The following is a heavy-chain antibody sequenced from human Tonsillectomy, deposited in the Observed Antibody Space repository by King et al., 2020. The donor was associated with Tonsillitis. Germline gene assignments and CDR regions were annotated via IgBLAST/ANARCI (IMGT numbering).Heavy chain of an antibody. Sequence: QLQESGPGLVKPSETLSLTCTVSGGSISSYYWSWIRQPPGKGLEWIGYIDNSGSTNNNPSLKSRDTISIDSSKNQFSLKLSSVTAADTAVYYCARIKVYYDYVWGTYRPAVFDHWGQGILVTVSS. CDR2: IDNSGST. D-gene: IGHD3-16*02. V-gene: IGHV4-59*01. CDR1: GGSISSYY. J-gene: IGHJ4*02. CDR3: ARIKVYYDYVWGTYRPAVFDH.